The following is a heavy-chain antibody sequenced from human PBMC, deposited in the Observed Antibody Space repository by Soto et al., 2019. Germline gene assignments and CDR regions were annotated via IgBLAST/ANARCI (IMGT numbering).Heavy chain of an antibody. CDR1: GASITGSFF. Sequence: SETLSLTCTVSGASITGSFFWSWIRQPAGKGLERIGRFSLSGTTNYNPSLRSRVTMSADVSKNQFSLRLTSVTAEDTAVYFCACIRAACGYWGPGTLVTVSS. CDR3: ACIRAACGY. D-gene: IGHD2-15*01. J-gene: IGHJ4*02. CDR2: FSLSGTT. V-gene: IGHV4-4*07.